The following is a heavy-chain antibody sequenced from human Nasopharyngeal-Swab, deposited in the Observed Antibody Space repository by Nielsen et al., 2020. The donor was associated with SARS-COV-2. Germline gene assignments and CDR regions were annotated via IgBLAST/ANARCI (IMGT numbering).Heavy chain of an antibody. CDR1: GDSMTSSW. J-gene: IGHJ4*02. CDR2: FYHTGNT. CDR3: ARRRFRSGFYFVDF. Sequence: PETLSLTCTVSGDSMTSSWWTWIRQSPGKGLEWIGYFYHTGNTYYNPSLQGRVTISVDTSKNQFSLELTSVTAADTAVYYCARRRFRSGFYFVDFWGQGTLVTVSS. D-gene: IGHD3-3*01. V-gene: IGHV4-59*12.